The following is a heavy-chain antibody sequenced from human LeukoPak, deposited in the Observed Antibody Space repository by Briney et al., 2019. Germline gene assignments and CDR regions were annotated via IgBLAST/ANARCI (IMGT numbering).Heavy chain of an antibody. Sequence: PGGSLRLSCAASGFTFSSYSMNWVRQTPGKGLEWVSYIGTSSSIIYYADSVKGRFTISRDNAKNSLYLQMNSLRDEDTAVYYCAKGRDIAVADTFDYWAREPWSPSPQ. CDR3: AKGRDIAVADTFDY. D-gene: IGHD6-19*01. V-gene: IGHV3-48*02. J-gene: IGHJ4*02. CDR2: IGTSSSII. CDR1: GFTFSSYS.